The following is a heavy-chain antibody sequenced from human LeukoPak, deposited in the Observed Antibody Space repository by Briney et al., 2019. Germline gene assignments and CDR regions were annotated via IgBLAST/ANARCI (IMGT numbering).Heavy chain of an antibody. CDR3: ARVGHDYGDWFDY. D-gene: IGHD4-17*01. CDR2: ISSSSSYI. J-gene: IGHJ4*02. Sequence: PGGSLRLSCAASGFTFSSYSMNWVRQAPGKGLEWVSSISSSSSYIYYADSVKGRFTISRDNAKNSLYLQLNSLRAEDTAVYYCARVGHDYGDWFDYWGQGTLVTVSS. V-gene: IGHV3-21*01. CDR1: GFTFSSYS.